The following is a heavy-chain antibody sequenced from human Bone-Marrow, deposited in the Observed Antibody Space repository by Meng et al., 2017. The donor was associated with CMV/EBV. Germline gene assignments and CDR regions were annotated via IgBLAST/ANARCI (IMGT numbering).Heavy chain of an antibody. D-gene: IGHD1-7*01. J-gene: IGHJ6*02. CDR2: IKSKTDGGTT. Sequence: GGSLRLSCAAPGFTFSNAWMSWVRQAPGKGLEWVGRIKSKTDGGTTHYAAPVKGRFTISRDDSKNTLYLQMNSLKTEDTAVYYCTTDLQISGTTGYYGMDVWGQGTTVTFSS. CDR1: GFTFSNAW. CDR3: TTDLQISGTTGYYGMDV. V-gene: IGHV3-15*01.